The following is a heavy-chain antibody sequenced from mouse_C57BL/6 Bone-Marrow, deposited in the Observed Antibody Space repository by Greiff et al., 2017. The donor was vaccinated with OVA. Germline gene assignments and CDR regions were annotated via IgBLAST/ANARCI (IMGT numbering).Heavy chain of an antibody. V-gene: IGHV2-2*01. CDR3: ARDGSRGYFDV. CDR1: GFSLTSYG. D-gene: IGHD1-1*01. CDR2: IWSGGST. Sequence: VQLVESGPGLVQPSQSLSITCTVSGFSLTSYGVHWVRQSPGKGLEWLGVIWSGGSTDYNAAFISRLSISKDNSKSQVFFKMNSLQADDTAIYYCARDGSRGYFDVWGTGTTVTVSS. J-gene: IGHJ1*03.